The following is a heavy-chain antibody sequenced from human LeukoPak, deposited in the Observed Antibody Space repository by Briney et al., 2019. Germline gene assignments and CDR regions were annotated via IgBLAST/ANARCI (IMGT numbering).Heavy chain of an antibody. J-gene: IGHJ4*02. D-gene: IGHD6-13*01. CDR1: GFTFSSYA. CDR2: ISDSGGNT. CDR3: AKDGGLGGSSWHSFVDY. V-gene: IGHV3-23*01. Sequence: PGGSLRLSCAASGFTFSSYAMSWVRQAPGKGLEWVSVISDSGGNTYYAESVKGRFTISRDNSKNALYLQMNSLRAEDTAVYYCAKDGGLGGSSWHSFVDYWGQGTLVTVSS.